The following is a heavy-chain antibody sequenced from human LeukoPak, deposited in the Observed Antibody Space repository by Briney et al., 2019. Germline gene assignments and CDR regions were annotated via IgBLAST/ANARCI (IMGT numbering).Heavy chain of an antibody. CDR1: GYTFTGYY. J-gene: IGHJ3*02. V-gene: IGHV1-46*01. CDR2: INPSGGST. CDR3: ASSYYYDTSGYYLAFDI. D-gene: IGHD3-22*01. Sequence: GASVKVSCKASGYTFTGYYMHWVRQAPGQGLEWMGIINPSGGSTSYAQKFQGRVTMTRDTSITTAYMELSRLRSDDTAVYYCASSYYYDTSGYYLAFDIWGQGTMVTVSS.